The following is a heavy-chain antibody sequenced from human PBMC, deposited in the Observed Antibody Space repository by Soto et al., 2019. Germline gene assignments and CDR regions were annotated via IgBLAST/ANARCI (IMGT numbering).Heavy chain of an antibody. J-gene: IGHJ4*02. V-gene: IGHV4-59*01. CDR2: IYYSGST. CDR1: GGSIISYY. Sequence: SETLSLTCSVSGGSIISYYWSWIRQPPGKGLEWIGYIYYSGSTNYNPSLKSRVTISVDTTKNQFSLKLSSVTAADTAVYYCARAAYGDYPDYWGQGTLVTVSS. CDR3: ARAAYGDYPDY. D-gene: IGHD4-17*01.